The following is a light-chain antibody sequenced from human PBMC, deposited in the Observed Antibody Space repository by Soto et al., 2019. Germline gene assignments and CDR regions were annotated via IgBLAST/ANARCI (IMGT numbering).Light chain of an antibody. CDR2: GGS. CDR3: QVWDSSTDHAV. J-gene: IGLJ7*01. Sequence: SYELTQPPSVSVAPGQTARITCGGNNIGSKSVHWYKQKAGQAPVLVIYGGSDRPSGIPERFSGSNSGNTATLTISRVEAGDEADYYCQVWDSSTDHAVFGGGTQLTVL. V-gene: IGLV3-21*02. CDR1: NIGSKS.